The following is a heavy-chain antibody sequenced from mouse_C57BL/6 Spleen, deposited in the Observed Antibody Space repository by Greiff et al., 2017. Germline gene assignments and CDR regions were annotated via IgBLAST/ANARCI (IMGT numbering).Heavy chain of an antibody. D-gene: IGHD1-1*01. V-gene: IGHV10-1*01. Sequence: EVKLVESGGGLVQPKGSLKLSCAASGFSFNTYAMNWVRQAPGKGLEWVARIRSKSNNYATYYADSVKDRFTISRDDSESMLYLQMNNLKTEDTAMYYCVRHHCSSYEYYAMDYWGQGTSVTVSS. CDR2: IRSKSNNYAT. CDR3: VRHHCSSYEYYAMDY. CDR1: GFSFNTYA. J-gene: IGHJ4*01.